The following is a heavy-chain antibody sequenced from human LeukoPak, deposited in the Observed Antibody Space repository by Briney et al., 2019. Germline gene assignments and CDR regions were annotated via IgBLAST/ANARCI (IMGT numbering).Heavy chain of an antibody. V-gene: IGHV4-39*07. CDR2: IYYSGGT. J-gene: IGHJ5*02. D-gene: IGHD3-3*01. Sequence: SETLSLTCTVSGGSISSSSYYWGWIRQPPGKGLEWIGSIYYSGGTYYNPSLKSRVTISVDTSKNQFSLKLSSVTAADTAVYYCAREFRFGPEDNWFDPWGQGTLVTVSS. CDR1: GGSISSSSYY. CDR3: AREFRFGPEDNWFDP.